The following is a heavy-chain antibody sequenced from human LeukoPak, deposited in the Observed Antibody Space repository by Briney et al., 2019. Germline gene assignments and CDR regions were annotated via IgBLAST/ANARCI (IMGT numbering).Heavy chain of an antibody. CDR1: GGSISSSSYY. CDR3: ARDFGLSSSWYDPPNFDY. V-gene: IGHV4-39*07. D-gene: IGHD6-13*01. Sequence: SETLSLTCTVSGGSISSSSYYWGWIRQPPGKGLEWIGSIYYSGSTYYNPSLKSRVTISVDTSKNQFSLKLSSVTAADTAVYYCARDFGLSSSWYDPPNFDYWGQGTLVTVSS. CDR2: IYYSGST. J-gene: IGHJ4*02.